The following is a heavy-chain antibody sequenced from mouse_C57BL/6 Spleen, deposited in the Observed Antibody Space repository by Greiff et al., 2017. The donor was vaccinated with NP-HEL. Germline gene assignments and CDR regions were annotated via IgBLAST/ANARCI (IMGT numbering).Heavy chain of an antibody. D-gene: IGHD1-1*01. J-gene: IGHJ2*01. CDR2: IYPGDGDT. Sequence: VQLQQSGPELVKPGASVKISCKASGYAFSSSWMNWVKQRPGKGLEWIGRIYPGDGDTNYNGKFKGKATLTADKSSSTAYMQLSSLTSEDSAVYFCARETVVATDYFDYWGQGTTLTVSS. V-gene: IGHV1-82*01. CDR1: GYAFSSSW. CDR3: ARETVVATDYFDY.